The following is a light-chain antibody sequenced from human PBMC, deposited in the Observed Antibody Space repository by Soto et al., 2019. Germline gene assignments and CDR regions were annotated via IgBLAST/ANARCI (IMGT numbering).Light chain of an antibody. Sequence: QSVLTQPPSVSAAPGQKVTISCSGSSSNIGNNYVSWYQQLPGTAPKLLIYDINKRPSGIPDRFSGSKSGTSATLGITGLQTGDEADYYCGTWDSSLSAVVFGGGTKVTV. CDR2: DIN. J-gene: IGLJ2*01. V-gene: IGLV1-51*01. CDR3: GTWDSSLSAVV. CDR1: SSNIGNNY.